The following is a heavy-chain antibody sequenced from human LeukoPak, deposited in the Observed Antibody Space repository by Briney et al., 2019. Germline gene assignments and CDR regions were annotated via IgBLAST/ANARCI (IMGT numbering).Heavy chain of an antibody. J-gene: IGHJ6*02. D-gene: IGHD2-2*01. V-gene: IGHV3-64*01. CDR3: AKDSSTTNYYYGMDV. CDR2: ISSNGGST. Sequence: QTGGSLRLSCAASGFTFSSYPMNWVRQAPGKGLEYVSGISSNGGSTYYANSVKGRFTISRDNSKNTLHLQMGRLRAEDMAVYYCAKDSSTTNYYYGMDVWGQGTTVTVSS. CDR1: GFTFSSYP.